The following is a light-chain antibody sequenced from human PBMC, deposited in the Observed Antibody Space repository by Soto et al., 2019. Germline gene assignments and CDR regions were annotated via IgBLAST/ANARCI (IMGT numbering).Light chain of an antibody. CDR2: EGI. V-gene: IGLV2-23*01. CDR3: CSYVGATTYV. CDR1: SSTVGGFNV. J-gene: IGLJ1*01. Sequence: QSVLAQPASVSGSPGQSITISCTGTSSTVGGFNVVSWYQQHPGKAPKVIIYEGIKRPSGVSNRFSGSNSGSTASLTISGLQAEDEADYYCCSYVGATTYVFXTGTKV.